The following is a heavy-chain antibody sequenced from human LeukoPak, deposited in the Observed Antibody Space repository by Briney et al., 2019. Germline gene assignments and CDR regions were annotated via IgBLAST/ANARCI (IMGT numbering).Heavy chain of an antibody. CDR1: GGSVGDNNFF. CDR3: AGLEAHRPLDY. J-gene: IGHJ4*02. Sequence: PSETLSLTCTVSGGSVGDNNFFWNWIRQPPGKGLEWIGYIYNSGSTNYNPALNSRVTISVDTSNNQFSLKLSSVIAADTAVYYCAGLEAHRPLDYWGQGTLVIVSS. CDR2: IYNSGST. V-gene: IGHV4-61*01.